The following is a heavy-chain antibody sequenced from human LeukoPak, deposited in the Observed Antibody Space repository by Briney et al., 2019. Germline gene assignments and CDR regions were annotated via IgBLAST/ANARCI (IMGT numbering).Heavy chain of an antibody. CDR1: GSDFSSHS. J-gene: IGHJ5*01. D-gene: IGHD3-10*01. CDR3: TRSPYYNGYDS. CDR2: ITRDGSTT. V-gene: IGHV3-74*03. Sequence: GGSLRLSCAASGSDFSSHSMHWVRQPPGEGLVWVSRITRDGSTTTYADSVKGRFTISRDNAKNTLYLQMNSLRVEDTAVYCCTRSPYYNGYDSWGQGTLVAVSS.